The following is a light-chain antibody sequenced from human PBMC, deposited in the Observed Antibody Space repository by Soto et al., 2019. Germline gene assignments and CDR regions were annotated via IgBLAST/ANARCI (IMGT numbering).Light chain of an antibody. V-gene: IGLV2-14*03. J-gene: IGLJ1*01. CDR3: FSDTSSTMYV. CDR2: DVI. CDR1: SSDIGGHKY. Sequence: QSALTQPASVSGSPGQSITISCTGSSSDIGGHKYVSWYQHLPGKAPQLIIFDVINRPSGVSNRFSGSKSGNTASLTIFGLHDEDAAYYYWFSDTSSTMYVFGTGTKLTVL.